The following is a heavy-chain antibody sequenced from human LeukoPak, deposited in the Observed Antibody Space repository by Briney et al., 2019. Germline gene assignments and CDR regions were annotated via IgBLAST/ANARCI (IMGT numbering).Heavy chain of an antibody. CDR1: NGSISSSASY. CDR3: ARDVGCAGTCYQFDY. D-gene: IGHD2-21*02. Sequence: PSETLSLTCTVSNGSISSSASYWGWIRQPPGKGLEWIASIHYGGSPYYNPSFKSRLTISIDTSKNQFSLKVTSVTAADTAFYYCARDVGCAGTCYQFDYWGQGTLVTVSS. V-gene: IGHV4-39*07. J-gene: IGHJ4*02. CDR2: IHYGGSP.